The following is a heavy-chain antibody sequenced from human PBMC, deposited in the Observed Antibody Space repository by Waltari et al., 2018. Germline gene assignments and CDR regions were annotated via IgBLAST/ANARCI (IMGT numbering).Heavy chain of an antibody. V-gene: IGHV3-23*03. CDR1: GFTFSSYA. D-gene: IGHD3-3*01. CDR2: IYSGGST. CDR3: AKALTIFGVVMMEYFQH. J-gene: IGHJ1*01. Sequence: EVQLLESGGGLVQPGGSLRLSCAASGFTFSSYAMSWFRQAPGKGLEWVSVIYSGGSTYYAESVKGRFTISRDNSKNTLYLQMNSLRAEDTAVYYCAKALTIFGVVMMEYFQHWGQGTLVTVSS.